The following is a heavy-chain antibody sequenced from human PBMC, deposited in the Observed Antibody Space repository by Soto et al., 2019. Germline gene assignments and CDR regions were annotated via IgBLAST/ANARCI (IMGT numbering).Heavy chain of an antibody. V-gene: IGHV1-8*01. CDR2: MNPNSGNT. CDR3: ARGSEAYYYYGMDV. J-gene: IGHJ6*02. CDR1: GYTFTSYD. Sequence: QVQLVQSGAEVKKPGASVKVSCKASGYTFTSYDINWVRQATGQGLEWMGWMNPNSGNTGYAQKFQGRVTMTRNTSISTAYMELRSLRSEDTAVYYCARGSEAYYYYGMDVWGQGTTVTVSS.